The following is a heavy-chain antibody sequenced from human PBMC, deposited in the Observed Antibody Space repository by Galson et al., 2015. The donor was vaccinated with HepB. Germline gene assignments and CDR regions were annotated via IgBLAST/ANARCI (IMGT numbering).Heavy chain of an antibody. Sequence: SLRLSCAASGFTFGSYNMNWVRQAPGKGLECISYISATSSTIFYADSVKGRFTVSRDNAKNSLYLEMNGLRAEDTAVYYCARDGAAILGVGSWFDPWGQGTLVTVTS. J-gene: IGHJ5*02. CDR1: GFTFGSYN. CDR2: ISATSSTI. CDR3: ARDGAAILGVGSWFDP. V-gene: IGHV3-48*01. D-gene: IGHD3-3*01.